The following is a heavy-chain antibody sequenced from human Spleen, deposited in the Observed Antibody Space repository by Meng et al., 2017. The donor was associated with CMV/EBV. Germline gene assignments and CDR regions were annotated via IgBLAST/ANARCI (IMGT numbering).Heavy chain of an antibody. CDR3: ARGGLLYSDY. D-gene: IGHD1-26*01. CDR1: AFTFGGYT. J-gene: IGHJ4*02. CDR2: ISNSGRYI. Sequence: GESLKISCAASAFTFGGYTMNWVRQAPGKALEWVSSISNSGRYIYYADSVKGRFTISRDNTRNFLPLQMNSLRAEDTAVYFCARGGLLYSDYWGQGTLVTVSS. V-gene: IGHV3-21*01.